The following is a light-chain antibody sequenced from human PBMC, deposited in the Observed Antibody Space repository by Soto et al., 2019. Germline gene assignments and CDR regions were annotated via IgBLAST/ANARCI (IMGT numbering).Light chain of an antibody. J-gene: IGLJ1*01. CDR2: EFS. V-gene: IGLV2-23*02. CDR1: SSDVGSYNL. CDR3: CSYAGSSPV. Sequence: QSVLTQPASVSGSPGQSITISCTGTSSDVGSYNLVSWYQQHPGKAPKLMIYEFSKRPSGVSNRFSGSKSGNTASLTISGLQAEDEADYYCCSYAGSSPVFGTGTKVTVL.